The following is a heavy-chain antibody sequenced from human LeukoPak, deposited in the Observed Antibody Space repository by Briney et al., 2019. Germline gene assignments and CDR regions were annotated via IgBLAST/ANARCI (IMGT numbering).Heavy chain of an antibody. D-gene: IGHD3-22*01. CDR3: ARGPGMIRADS. Sequence: PSETLSLTCIVSGGSISRYQWTWIRQPPGKGLEWIGYIYYSGSTNYNPSLKSRVTISVATSKNQFSLKVSSVTAADTAVYYCARGPGMIRADSWGRGTLVTVSS. CDR2: IYYSGST. CDR1: GGSISRYQ. V-gene: IGHV4-59*08. J-gene: IGHJ4*02.